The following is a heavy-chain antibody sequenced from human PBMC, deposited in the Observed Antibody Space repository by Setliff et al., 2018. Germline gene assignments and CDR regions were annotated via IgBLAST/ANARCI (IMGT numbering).Heavy chain of an antibody. CDR2: IQKSGGT. J-gene: IGHJ5*02. D-gene: IGHD7-27*01. Sequence: SETLSLTCNVSGVSISSYYWSWIRQPPGKGLESIGYIQKSGGTNYNPALKNRVTISVDTSTSQFSLKLSSVTAADTAVYYCARGSTGAYDPWGQGTLVTVSS. CDR3: ARGSTGAYDP. V-gene: IGHV4-59*01. CDR1: GVSISSYY.